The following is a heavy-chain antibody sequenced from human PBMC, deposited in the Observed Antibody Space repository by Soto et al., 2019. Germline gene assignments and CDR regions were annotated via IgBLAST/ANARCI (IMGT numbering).Heavy chain of an antibody. D-gene: IGHD6-13*01. CDR1: GGSISTTAYY. CDR3: ARRDTGYTSTSNAPGAY. V-gene: IGHV4-39*01. J-gene: IGHJ4*02. Sequence: QLQLQESGPGLVKPSETLSLRCTVSGGSISTTAYYWDWVRQPPGKGLEWIGSIFYRGDTLYNPSLKSRVTLSTDTSKNQFSLRLSSLTAADTAVYFCARRDTGYTSTSNAPGAYWGQGTLVTVSS. CDR2: IFYRGDT.